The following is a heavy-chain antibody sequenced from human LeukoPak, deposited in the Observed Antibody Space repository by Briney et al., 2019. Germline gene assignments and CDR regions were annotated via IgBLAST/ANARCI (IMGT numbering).Heavy chain of an antibody. D-gene: IGHD7-27*01. V-gene: IGHV3-66*01. CDR3: ARETGDDAFDI. J-gene: IGHJ3*02. CDR1: GFTVSSNY. CDR2: IYSGGTT. Sequence: SGGSLRLSCAASGFTVSSNYMSWVRQAPGKGLEWVSVIYSGGTTYYADSVKGRFTISRDNSKKTLYLQMNSLRAEDTAVYYCARETGDDAFDIWGQGTMVTVSS.